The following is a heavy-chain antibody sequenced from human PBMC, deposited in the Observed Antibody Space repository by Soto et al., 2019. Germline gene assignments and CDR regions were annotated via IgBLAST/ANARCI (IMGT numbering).Heavy chain of an antibody. CDR1: VGSISSCC. J-gene: IGHJ4*02. V-gene: IGHV4-59*01. CDR2: IYSSGSN. CDR3: SRGYLKAPAEIDY. D-gene: IGHD6-13*01. Sequence: SETLSLTCALSVGSISSCCWCSVLQPPGKGLEWIGFIYSSGSNNYNPSLKSGVTISVDTSKNKFSLKLSSVTAADTAVYYCSRGYLKAPAEIDYWGQGTLVSVSS.